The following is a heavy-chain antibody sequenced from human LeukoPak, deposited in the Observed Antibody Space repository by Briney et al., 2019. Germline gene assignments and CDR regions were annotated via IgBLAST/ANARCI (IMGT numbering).Heavy chain of an antibody. J-gene: IGHJ6*03. CDR2: ISDSGDKT. D-gene: IGHD6-6*01. CDR1: GFTFNNFA. Sequence: GGSLRLSCAASGFTFNNFAMSWVRQAPGRGLEWVSAISDSGDKTFYADSVKGRFTISRDNSKNTLHLQMSSLRAEDTAVYYCAKDLISSSSHFYYYMDVWGKGTTVTVSS. CDR3: AKDLISSSSHFYYYMDV. V-gene: IGHV3-23*01.